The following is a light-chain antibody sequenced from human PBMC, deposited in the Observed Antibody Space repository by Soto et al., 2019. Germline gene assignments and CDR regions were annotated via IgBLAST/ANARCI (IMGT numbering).Light chain of an antibody. CDR3: QQRSNWPRT. V-gene: IGKV3-11*01. Sequence: EIVLTQSPATLSLSPGERATLSCRASQSVSSYLAWYQQKPGQAPRLLIYDASNRATGIPARFSGGGSGTDFTLTISSLEPEDVADYYCQQRSNWPRTFGQGTKVEIK. CDR2: DAS. J-gene: IGKJ1*01. CDR1: QSVSSY.